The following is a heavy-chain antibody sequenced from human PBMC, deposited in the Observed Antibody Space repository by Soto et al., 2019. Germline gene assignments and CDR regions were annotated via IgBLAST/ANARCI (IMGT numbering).Heavy chain of an antibody. CDR3: ASDPRDDSGGYYSLDY. V-gene: IGHV3-33*01. CDR2: MWSEGSNK. J-gene: IGHJ4*02. CDR1: GFTFSTYG. D-gene: IGHD3-22*01. Sequence: QVQLVESGGVVVQPGRSLRLSCAASGFTFSTYGMHWVRQAPGKALEWVAVMWSEGSNKYYADSVQGRFTIARDNSKKTLYLEINSLGAEDTAVYYCASDPRDDSGGYYSLDYWGQGTPVTVSS.